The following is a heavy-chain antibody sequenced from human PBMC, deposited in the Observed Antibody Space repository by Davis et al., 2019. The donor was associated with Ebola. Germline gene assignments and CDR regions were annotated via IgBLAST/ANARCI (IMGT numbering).Heavy chain of an antibody. J-gene: IGHJ3*02. D-gene: IGHD1-26*01. Sequence: PSETLSLTCTVSGGSISSHYWSWIRQPPGKGLEWIGYIYYSGSTNYNPSLKSRVTISVDTSKNQFSLKLSSVTAADTAVYYCARRPLGYDALDIWGQGTMVTVFS. V-gene: IGHV4-59*11. CDR2: IYYSGST. CDR3: ARRPLGYDALDI. CDR1: GGSISSHY.